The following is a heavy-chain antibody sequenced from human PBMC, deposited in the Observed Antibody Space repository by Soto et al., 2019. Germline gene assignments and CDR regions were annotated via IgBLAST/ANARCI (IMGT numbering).Heavy chain of an antibody. V-gene: IGHV1-18*01. CDR2: ISAYNGNT. CDR1: CYTFTSYG. J-gene: IGHJ4*02. Sequence: SVQVSFKASCYTFTSYGISWVRQAPGQGLEWMGWISAYNGNTNYAQKLQGRVTMTTDTSTSTAYMELRSLRSDDTAVYYCARAESIAARPGVDYWGQGTLVTVSS. CDR3: ARAESIAARPGVDY. D-gene: IGHD6-6*01.